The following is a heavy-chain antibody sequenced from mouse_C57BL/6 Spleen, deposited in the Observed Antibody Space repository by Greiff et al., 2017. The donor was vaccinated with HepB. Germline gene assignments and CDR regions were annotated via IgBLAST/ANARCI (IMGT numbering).Heavy chain of an antibody. J-gene: IGHJ4*01. CDR3: TRERELRSMDY. CDR2: ISSGGDYI. CDR1: GFTFSSYA. Sequence: EVKLMESGEGLVKPGGSLKLSCAASGFTFSSYAMSWVRKTPEKRLEWVAYISSGGDYIYYADTVKGRFTISRDNARNTLYLQMSSLKSEDTAMYYCTRERELRSMDYWGQGTSVTVSS. D-gene: IGHD1-1*01. V-gene: IGHV5-9-1*02.